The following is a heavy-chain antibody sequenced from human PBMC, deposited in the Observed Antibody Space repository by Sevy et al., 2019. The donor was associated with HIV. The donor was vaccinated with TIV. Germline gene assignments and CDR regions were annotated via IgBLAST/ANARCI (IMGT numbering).Heavy chain of an antibody. CDR2: IKQDGSEK. Sequence: GGSLRLSCAASGFTFSSYWMSWVRQAPGKGLEWVANIKQDGSEKYYVDSVKGRFTISRDNAKNSLYLQMNSLRAEDTAVYYCARETRMKWELLCCFDYWGREPWSPSPQ. V-gene: IGHV3-7*01. D-gene: IGHD1-26*01. J-gene: IGHJ4*02. CDR1: GFTFSSYW. CDR3: ARETRMKWELLCCFDY.